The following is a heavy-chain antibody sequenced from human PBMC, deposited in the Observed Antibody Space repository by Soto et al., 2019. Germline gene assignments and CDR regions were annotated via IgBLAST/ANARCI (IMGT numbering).Heavy chain of an antibody. CDR2: IYWNDDR. V-gene: IGHV2-5*04. CDR1: GFSLSTGPAG. J-gene: IGHJ5*02. Sequence: QITLKESGPSLLKPTQTLTLTCTFSGFSLSTGPAGVGWIRQPPGKALEWLALIYWNDDRRYSPSLKSRLTIPKDTSKDQAVLTMTDRDPVDTGAYYCVHIRGAGNSAWFDARGQGTLVNVSS. D-gene: IGHD3-10*01. CDR3: VHIRGAGNSAWFDA.